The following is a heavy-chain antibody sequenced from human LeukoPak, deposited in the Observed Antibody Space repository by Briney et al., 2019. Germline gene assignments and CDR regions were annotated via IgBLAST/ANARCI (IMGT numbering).Heavy chain of an antibody. J-gene: IGHJ4*02. CDR3: AREEKGLIAAAPVYY. D-gene: IGHD6-13*01. V-gene: IGHV3-21*01. CDR1: GFTFSNDW. CDR2: ISSSSSYI. Sequence: PGGSLRLSCAASGFTFSNDWMTWVRQAPGKGLEWVSSISSSSSYIYYADSVKGRFTISRDNAKNSLYLQMNSLGAEDTAVYYCAREEKGLIAAAPVYYRGQGTLVTVSS.